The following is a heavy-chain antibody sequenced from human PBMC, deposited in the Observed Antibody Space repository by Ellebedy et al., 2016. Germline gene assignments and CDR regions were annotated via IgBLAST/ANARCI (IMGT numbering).Heavy chain of an antibody. V-gene: IGHV3-33*01. Sequence: GESLKISXAASGFTFSSSGMHWVRQAPSKGLEWVAVIWYDGSNKYYADSVKGRFTISRDNSKNTLYLQMNSLRAKDTAVYYCATHNYYASSSYYAFDYWGQGTLVTVSS. D-gene: IGHD3-22*01. CDR3: ATHNYYASSSYYAFDY. CDR2: IWYDGSNK. J-gene: IGHJ4*02. CDR1: GFTFSSSG.